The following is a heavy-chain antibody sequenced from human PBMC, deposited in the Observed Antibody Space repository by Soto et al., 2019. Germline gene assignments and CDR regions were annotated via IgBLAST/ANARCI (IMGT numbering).Heavy chain of an antibody. D-gene: IGHD2-15*01. Sequence: QVQLVESGGGVVQPGRSLRLSCAASGFTFSSYVMHWVRQAPGKGLEWVAVISYVGRNKYYADSVKGRFIISRDNSKNTLYLQMNSLRAEDTAVFYWAKDVVVVATTGVVDYYYFYGMDVWGQGTTVTVSS. J-gene: IGHJ6*02. CDR2: ISYVGRNK. V-gene: IGHV3-30*18. CDR1: GFTFSSYV. CDR3: AKDVVVVATTGVVDYYYFYGMDV.